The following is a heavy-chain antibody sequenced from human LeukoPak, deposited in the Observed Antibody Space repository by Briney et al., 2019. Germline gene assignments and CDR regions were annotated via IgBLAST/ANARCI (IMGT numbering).Heavy chain of an antibody. J-gene: IGHJ4*02. CDR3: AKQLGYCSDGSCYFPY. D-gene: IGHD2-15*01. CDR2: ISNNGGYT. V-gene: IGHV3-23*01. CDR1: EFTFSSSA. Sequence: QAWGAVRLSCAASEFTFSSSAMSWVRQAPGKGLEWVSAISNNGGYTYYADSVQGRFTISTDNSKSTLCLQMNSLRAEDTAVYYCAKQLGYCSDGSCYFPYWGQGTLVTVSS.